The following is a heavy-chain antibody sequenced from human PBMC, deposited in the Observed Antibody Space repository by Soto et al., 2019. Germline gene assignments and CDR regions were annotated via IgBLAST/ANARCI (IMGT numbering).Heavy chain of an antibody. Sequence: SETLSLTCAVSGGSISSSNWWSWVRQPPGKGLEWIGEIYHSGSTNYNPSLKSRVTISVDKSKNQFSLKLSSVTAADTAVYYCAGTGPGVFGGSYYYFDYWGQGTLVTVSS. CDR3: AGTGPGVFGGSYYYFDY. J-gene: IGHJ4*02. CDR1: GGSISSSNW. D-gene: IGHD1-26*01. CDR2: IYHSGST. V-gene: IGHV4-4*02.